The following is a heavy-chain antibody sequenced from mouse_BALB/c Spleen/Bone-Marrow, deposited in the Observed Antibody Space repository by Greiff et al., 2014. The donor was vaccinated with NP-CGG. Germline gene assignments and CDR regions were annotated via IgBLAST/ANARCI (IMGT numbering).Heavy chain of an antibody. Sequence: DLVKPGASVKLSCKASGYTFTSYWINWIKQRPGQGLEWIGGIPPGSGTTYYNEMFKGKATLTVDTSSTTAYIQLSSLSSEDSAVYFCARGSYYYGSSSPWFAYWGQGTLVTVSA. V-gene: IGHV1S41*01. J-gene: IGHJ3*01. CDR1: GYTFTSYW. D-gene: IGHD1-1*01. CDR3: ARGSYYYGSSSPWFAY. CDR2: IPPGSGTT.